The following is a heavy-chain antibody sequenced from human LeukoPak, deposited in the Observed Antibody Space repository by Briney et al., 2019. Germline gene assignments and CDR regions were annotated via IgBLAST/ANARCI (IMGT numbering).Heavy chain of an antibody. V-gene: IGHV3-9*01. CDR1: GFTFDDYA. CDR3: AKDRGAAAGSLPPDDY. J-gene: IGHJ4*02. D-gene: IGHD6-13*01. Sequence: GGSLRLSCAASGFTFDDYAMHWVRQAPGKGLEWVSGISWNSGSIGYADSVKGRFTISRDNAKNSLYLQTNSLRAEDTAVYYCAKDRGAAAGSLPPDDYWGQGTLVTVSS. CDR2: ISWNSGSI.